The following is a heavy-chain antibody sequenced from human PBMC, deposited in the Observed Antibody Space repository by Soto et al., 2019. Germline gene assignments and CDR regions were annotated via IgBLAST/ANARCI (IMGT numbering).Heavy chain of an antibody. Sequence: QVQLVQSGAEVKQPGSSVKVSCKASGGTFSSYTISWVRQAPGQGLEWMGRIIPILGIANYAQKFQGRVTITADKSTSTAYMELSSLRSEDTAVYYCARRIKRDYYGMDVWGQGTTVTVSS. CDR2: IIPILGIA. CDR1: GGTFSSYT. CDR3: ARRIKRDYYGMDV. V-gene: IGHV1-69*02. J-gene: IGHJ6*02.